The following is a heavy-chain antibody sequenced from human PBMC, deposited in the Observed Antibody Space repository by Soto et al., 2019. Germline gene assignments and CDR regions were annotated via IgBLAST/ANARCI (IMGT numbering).Heavy chain of an antibody. CDR1: GGSFSGYY. V-gene: IGHV4-34*01. J-gene: IGHJ2*01. CDR2: INDRGSI. D-gene: IGHD3-9*01. CDR3: ARESHDILTGPPWVWYFDL. Sequence: QVQLQQWGAGPLRPLETLSLTCGVSGGSFSGYYWAWIRQSPGKGLEWIGEINDRGSINYNPSPKSRVSISVDTSKNHSSLKLRSVTAADTAVYYCARESHDILTGPPWVWYFDLWGRGTLVTVSS.